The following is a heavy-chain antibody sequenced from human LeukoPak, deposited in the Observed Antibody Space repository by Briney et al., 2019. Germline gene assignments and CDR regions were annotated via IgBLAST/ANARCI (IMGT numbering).Heavy chain of an antibody. D-gene: IGHD5-18*01. J-gene: IGHJ6*02. V-gene: IGHV1-2*02. CDR2: INPNSGGT. Sequence: VASVKVSCKASGYTFTGYYMHWVRQAPGQGLEWMGWINPNSGGTNYAQKFQGRVTMTRDTSISTAYMQLSRLRSDGTAVYYCARGYSYGYYYYGMDVWGQGTTVTVSS. CDR1: GYTFTGYY. CDR3: ARGYSYGYYYYGMDV.